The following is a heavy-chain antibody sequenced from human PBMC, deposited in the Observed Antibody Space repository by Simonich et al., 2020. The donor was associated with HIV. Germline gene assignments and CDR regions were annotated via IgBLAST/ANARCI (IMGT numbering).Heavy chain of an antibody. D-gene: IGHD5-12*01. V-gene: IGHV4-34*01. CDR3: ARRSGYDLDY. Sequence: QVQLQQWGAGLLKPSETLFLTCAVYGGASSGYFWTWIRQSPGKGLDWIGEIDHSESTNNKPSLKSRVTISVDTSKNQFSLKLSSVTAADTAVYYCARRSGYDLDYWGQGTLVTVSS. CDR2: IDHSEST. J-gene: IGHJ4*02. CDR1: GGASSGYF.